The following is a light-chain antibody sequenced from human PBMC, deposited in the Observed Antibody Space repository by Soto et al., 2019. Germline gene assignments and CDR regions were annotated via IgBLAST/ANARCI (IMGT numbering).Light chain of an antibody. CDR2: KAS. J-gene: IGKJ1*01. Sequence: DIQMTQSPSILSASVGDRVTITCRASQSISSWLAWYQQKPGKAPKLLIYKASSLESGVPSRFRGSGSGTEFTLTISSLQPDDFATYYCQQYNSYPTFGQGTKVEIK. CDR1: QSISSW. V-gene: IGKV1-5*03. CDR3: QQYNSYPT.